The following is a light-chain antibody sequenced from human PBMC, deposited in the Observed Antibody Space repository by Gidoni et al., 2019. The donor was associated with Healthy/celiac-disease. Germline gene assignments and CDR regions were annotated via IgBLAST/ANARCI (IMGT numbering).Light chain of an antibody. J-gene: IGKJ4*01. V-gene: IGKV3-11*01. CDR1: QSVSSY. Sequence: ELVLTQSPATLSLSPGDRATLSCRASQSVSSYLAWYQQKPGQAPRLLIYDASNRATGIPARFSGSGSGTDFTLTISSLEPEDFAVYYCQQRSNWPPFTFGGXTKVEIK. CDR2: DAS. CDR3: QQRSNWPPFT.